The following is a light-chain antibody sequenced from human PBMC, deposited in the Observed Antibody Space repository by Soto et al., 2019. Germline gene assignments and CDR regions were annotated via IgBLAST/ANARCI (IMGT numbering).Light chain of an antibody. CDR1: ENVGTN. Sequence: IVLTQSPATLSVSPGERVTLSCRASENVGTNLAWYQQRPGQPPRLLIYGSSTRATGISATFSGSGSRTEFTLTISSLQSEESAGYYCQQYNNWGLSFGGGTRVEIK. V-gene: IGKV3D-15*01. CDR2: GSS. CDR3: QQYNNWGLS. J-gene: IGKJ4*01.